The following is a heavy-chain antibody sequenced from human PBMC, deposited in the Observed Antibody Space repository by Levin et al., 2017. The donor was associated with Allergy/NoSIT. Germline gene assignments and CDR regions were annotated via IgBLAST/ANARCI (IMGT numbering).Heavy chain of an antibody. J-gene: IGHJ5*02. CDR1: GFTFSSYA. CDR3: AKNGGTELSLGNNWFDP. CDR2: ISGGGGTT. D-gene: IGHD3-16*02. Sequence: GGSLRLSCAASGFTFSSYAMNWVRQAPGKGLEWVSGISGGGGTTYYADSVKGRFTISRDNSKNTLYLQMNSLRAEDTAVYYCAKNGGTELSLGNNWFDPWGQGTLVTVSS. V-gene: IGHV3-23*01.